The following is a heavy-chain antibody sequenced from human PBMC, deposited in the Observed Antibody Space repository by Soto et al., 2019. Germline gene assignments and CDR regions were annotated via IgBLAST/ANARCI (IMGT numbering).Heavy chain of an antibody. CDR1: GFTFSSYA. V-gene: IGHV3-23*01. Sequence: PGGSLRLSCAASGFTFSSYAMSWVRQAPGKGLEWVSAISGSGGSTYYADSVKGRFTISRDNSKNTLYLQMNSLRAEDTAVYYCAKRDGYNFGPFGRLIDYWGQGTLVTVSS. D-gene: IGHD5-12*01. CDR3: AKRDGYNFGPFGRLIDY. CDR2: ISGSGGST. J-gene: IGHJ4*02.